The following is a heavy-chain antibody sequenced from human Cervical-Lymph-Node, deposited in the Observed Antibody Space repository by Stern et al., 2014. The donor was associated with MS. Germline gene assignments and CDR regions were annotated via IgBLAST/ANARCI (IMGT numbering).Heavy chain of an antibody. D-gene: IGHD3-10*01. CDR2: ATYDGSYQ. J-gene: IGHJ6*02. Sequence: QVQLVESGGGVVQPGKSLRLSCAASGFTFSDYGMHWVRQAPGKGLEWVALATYDGSYQYYADSVKGRFTVSRDNSKNTVLLQMNGLRPEDTAVYFCARDRGLTHYFYGMDVWGQGTTVTVSS. CDR1: GFTFSDYG. CDR3: ARDRGLTHYFYGMDV. V-gene: IGHV3-30*03.